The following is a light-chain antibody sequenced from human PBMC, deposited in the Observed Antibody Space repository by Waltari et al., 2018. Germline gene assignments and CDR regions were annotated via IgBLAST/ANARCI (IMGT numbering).Light chain of an antibody. Sequence: QSVLTQPPSVSGTPGQRVTISCSGSSSNIGRNFVYWSQQLPGTVPKLLIYMDNQRPSGVPDRFSGSKSGPSASLAISGLRSEDEGNYYCAAWDDSLSGFVLFGGGTKVTVL. J-gene: IGLJ2*01. V-gene: IGLV1-47*01. CDR2: MDN. CDR3: AAWDDSLSGFVL. CDR1: SSNIGRNF.